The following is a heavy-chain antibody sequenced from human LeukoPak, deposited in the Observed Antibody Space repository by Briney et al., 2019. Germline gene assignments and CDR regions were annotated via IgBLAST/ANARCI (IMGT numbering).Heavy chain of an antibody. V-gene: IGHV3-7*01. J-gene: IGHJ4*02. CDR2: INPDGSEK. D-gene: IGHD3-10*01. CDR1: GFSFSSNW. CDR3: ARDAHLSFASGFDY. Sequence: GGSLRLSCTASGFSFSSNWMTWVRQAPGKGLEWVGNINPDGSEKFYVDSVRGRFTISRDNARSSVYLQMTSLRADDTAVYYCARDAHLSFASGFDYWGQGILVTVSS.